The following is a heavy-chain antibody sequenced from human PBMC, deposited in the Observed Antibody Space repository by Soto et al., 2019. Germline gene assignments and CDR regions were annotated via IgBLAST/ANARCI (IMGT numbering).Heavy chain of an antibody. CDR1: GGSISSSSYY. CDR2: IYYSGST. V-gene: IGHV4-39*01. Sequence: QLQLQESGPGLVKPSETLSLTCTVSGGSISSSSYYWGWIRQPPGKGLEWIGSIYYSGSTYYNPSLKSRVTRSVDTSKNQCSLKLSSVTAADTAVYYCARHQPSTVNDAFDIWGQGTMVTVSS. CDR3: ARHQPSTVNDAFDI. D-gene: IGHD4-17*01. J-gene: IGHJ3*02.